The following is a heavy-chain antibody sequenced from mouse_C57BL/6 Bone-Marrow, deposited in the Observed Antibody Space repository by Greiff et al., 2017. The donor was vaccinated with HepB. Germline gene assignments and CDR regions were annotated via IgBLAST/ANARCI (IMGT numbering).Heavy chain of an antibody. J-gene: IGHJ2*01. CDR3: AREKIYYEDY. V-gene: IGHV1-82*01. CDR2: IYPGDGDT. D-gene: IGHD1-1*01. CDR1: GYAFSSSW. Sequence: QVQLKQSGPELVKPGASVKISCKASGYAFSSSWMNWVKQRPGKGLEWIGRIYPGDGDTNYNGKFKGKATLTADKSSSTAYMQLSSLTSEDSAVYFCAREKIYYEDYWGQGTTLTVSS.